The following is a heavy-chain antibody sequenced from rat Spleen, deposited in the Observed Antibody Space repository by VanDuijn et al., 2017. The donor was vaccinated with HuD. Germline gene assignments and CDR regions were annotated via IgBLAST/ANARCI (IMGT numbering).Heavy chain of an antibody. D-gene: IGHD1-1*01. CDR3: ARGGAYYSGDGPFAY. Sequence: EVQLVESGGGLVQPGRSLKLSCAASGFTFSNYDMAWVRQAPTKGLEWIASISTGGGNTYYRDAVKGRFTISRDNAKNTQYLQMDGLRSEDTATYYCARGGAYYSGDGPFAYWGQGTLVTVSS. V-gene: IGHV5S13*01. J-gene: IGHJ3*01. CDR1: GFTFSNYD. CDR2: ISTGGGNT.